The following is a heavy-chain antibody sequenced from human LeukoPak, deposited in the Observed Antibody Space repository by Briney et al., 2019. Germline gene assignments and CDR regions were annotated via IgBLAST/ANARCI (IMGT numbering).Heavy chain of an antibody. CDR3: ARDGPLRLLVDTVATIFGAFDI. CDR1: GYTFTSYY. D-gene: IGHD5-12*01. V-gene: IGHV1-46*01. Sequence: ASVKVSCKASGYTFTSYYMHWVRQAPGQGLEWMGIINPSGGSTSYAQKFQGRVTMTRDTSTSTDYMELSSLRSEDTAVYYCARDGPLRLLVDTVATIFGAFDIWGQGTMVTVSS. J-gene: IGHJ3*02. CDR2: INPSGGST.